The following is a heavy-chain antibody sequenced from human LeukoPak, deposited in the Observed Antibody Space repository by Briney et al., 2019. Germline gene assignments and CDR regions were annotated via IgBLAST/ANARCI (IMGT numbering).Heavy chain of an antibody. CDR2: IDWDDDK. J-gene: IGHJ3*02. V-gene: IGHV2-70*04. Sequence: SGPTLVNPTQTLTLTCTFSGFSLSTSGMRVSWIRQPPGKALEWLARIDWDDDKFYSTSLKTRLTISNDTSKNQVVLTMTTVDPVDTATYHGGRDGGYSPGALDIWGQGTGVTVSS. CDR3: GRDGGYSPGALDI. D-gene: IGHD5-24*01. CDR1: GFSLSTSGMR.